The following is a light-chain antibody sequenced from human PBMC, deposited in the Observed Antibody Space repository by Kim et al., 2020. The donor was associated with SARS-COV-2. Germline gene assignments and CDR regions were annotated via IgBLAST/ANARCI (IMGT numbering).Light chain of an antibody. J-gene: IGLJ2*01. CDR1: SDDIGHYNY. V-gene: IGLV2-8*01. Sequence: QSALTQPPSASGSPGQSLTISCTGTSDDIGHYNYVSWYQQHPGKAPKLIIYEVNRRPSGVPDRFSGYKSGNTASLTVSGLQVEDEADYYCSSYGGRNDLVFGGGTQLTVL. CDR2: EVN. CDR3: SSYGGRNDLV.